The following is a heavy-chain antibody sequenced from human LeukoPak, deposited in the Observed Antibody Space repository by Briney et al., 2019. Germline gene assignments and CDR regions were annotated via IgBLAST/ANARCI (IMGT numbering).Heavy chain of an antibody. V-gene: IGHV1-2*02. D-gene: IGHD3-22*01. CDR3: ARGYYDSSAYYSADY. CDR2: INPNTGDT. Sequence: ASVKVSCKASGYTFTSYYMHWMRQAPGQGLEWMGWINPNTGDTNYAQKFQGRVTMTRDTSISTAYMELTRLRSDDTAVYYCARGYYDSSAYYSADYWGQGTLVTVSS. J-gene: IGHJ4*02. CDR1: GYTFTSYY.